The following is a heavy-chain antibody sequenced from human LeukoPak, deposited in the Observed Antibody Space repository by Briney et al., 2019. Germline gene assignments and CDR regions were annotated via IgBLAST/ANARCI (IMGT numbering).Heavy chain of an antibody. CDR2: INHSGTT. CDR3: ARGRLTRLDY. CDR1: GGSFSGYY. Sequence: SETLSLTCAVYGGSFSGYYWSWIRQPPGKGLEWIGEINHSGTTNYNPSLKSRVTISVDTSKNQFSLKLSSVTPADTAVYYCARGRLTRLDYWGQGTLVTVSS. J-gene: IGHJ4*02. V-gene: IGHV4-34*01. D-gene: IGHD1-14*01.